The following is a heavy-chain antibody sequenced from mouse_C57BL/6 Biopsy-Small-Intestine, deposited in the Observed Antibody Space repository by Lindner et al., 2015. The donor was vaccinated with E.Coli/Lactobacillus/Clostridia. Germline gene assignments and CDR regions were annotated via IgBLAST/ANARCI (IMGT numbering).Heavy chain of an antibody. J-gene: IGHJ2*02. CDR1: GYTFTIYW. CDR3: ALSGNYDS. V-gene: IGHV1-69*01. D-gene: IGHD2-1*01. CDR2: IDPSDGYT. Sequence: VQLQESGAEFVMPGTSVKLSCKASGYTFTIYWMYWVKQRPGQGLEWIGEIDPSDGYTYNHPKFKGKATLTVDKSSSTAYMQLSSLTSEDSAVYYCALSGNYDSWGQGTSLTVSS.